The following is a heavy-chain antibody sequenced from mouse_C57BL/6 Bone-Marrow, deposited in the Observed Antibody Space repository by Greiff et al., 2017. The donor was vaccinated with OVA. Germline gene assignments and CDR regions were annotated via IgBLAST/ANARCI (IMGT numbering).Heavy chain of an antibody. V-gene: IGHV5-17*01. Sequence: EVKLVESGGGLVKPGGSLKLSCAASGFTFSDYGMHWVRQAPEKGLEWVAYISSGSSTIYYADTVKGRFTISSDNAKNTLFLQMTSLRSEDTAMYYCARINYWYFDVWGTGTTVTVSS. CDR2: ISSGSSTI. CDR1: GFTFSDYG. J-gene: IGHJ1*03. CDR3: ARINYWYFDV.